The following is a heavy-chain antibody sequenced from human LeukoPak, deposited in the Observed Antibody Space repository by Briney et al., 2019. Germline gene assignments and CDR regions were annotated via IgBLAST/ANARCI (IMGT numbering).Heavy chain of an antibody. CDR1: GFTFSSYS. D-gene: IGHD3-16*02. Sequence: GGSLRLPCAASGFTFSSYSMNWVRQAPGKGLEWVSSISSSSSYIYYADSVKGRFTISRDNAKNSLYLQMNSLRAEDTAVYYCARDPLITFGGVIEYWGQGTLVTVSS. CDR2: ISSSSSYI. V-gene: IGHV3-21*01. CDR3: ARDPLITFGGVIEY. J-gene: IGHJ4*02.